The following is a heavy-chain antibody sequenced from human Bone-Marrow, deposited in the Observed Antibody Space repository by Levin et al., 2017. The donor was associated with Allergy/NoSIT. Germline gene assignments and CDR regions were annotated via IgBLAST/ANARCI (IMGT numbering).Heavy chain of an antibody. Sequence: LSLTCAASGFTFSSYSMNWVRQAPGKGLEWVSSISSSSSYIYYADSVKGRFTISRDNAKNSLYLQMNSLRAEDTAVYYCGPFIAAAGADYWGQGTLVTVSS. V-gene: IGHV3-21*01. J-gene: IGHJ4*02. CDR1: GFTFSSYS. CDR3: GPFIAAAGADY. D-gene: IGHD6-13*01. CDR2: ISSSSSYI.